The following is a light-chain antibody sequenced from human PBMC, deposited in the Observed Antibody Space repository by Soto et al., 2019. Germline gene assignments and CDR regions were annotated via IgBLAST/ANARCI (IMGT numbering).Light chain of an antibody. V-gene: IGLV1-47*01. CDR3: AAWDDSLSGSYV. J-gene: IGLJ1*01. CDR2: RNN. Sequence: QPVLTQPPSTSGTPGQRVTISCSGSSSNIGSNSVYWYQQLPGTAPKLLIYRNNQRPSGVPDRFSGSKSGTSASLAISGLRSEDEADYYCAAWDDSLSGSYVFGTGTKLTVL. CDR1: SSNIGSNS.